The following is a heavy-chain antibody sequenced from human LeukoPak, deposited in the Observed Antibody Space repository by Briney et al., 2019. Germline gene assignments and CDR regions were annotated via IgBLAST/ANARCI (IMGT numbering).Heavy chain of an antibody. V-gene: IGHV4-34*01. CDR1: GGSFIGYY. Sequence: SETLSLTCAVYGGSFIGYYWSWIRQPPGKGLEWIGEINHSGSTNYNPSLKSRVTISVDTSKNQFSLKLSSVTAADTAVYYCAGSSAQSSDAFDIWGQGTMVTVSS. J-gene: IGHJ3*02. D-gene: IGHD3-22*01. CDR2: INHSGST. CDR3: AGSSAQSSDAFDI.